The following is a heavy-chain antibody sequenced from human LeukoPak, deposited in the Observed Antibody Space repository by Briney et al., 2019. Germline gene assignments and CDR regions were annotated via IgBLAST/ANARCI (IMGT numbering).Heavy chain of an antibody. Sequence: GGSLRLSCAASGFTFSSYAMSWVRQAPGKGLEWVSYISSSGSTIYYADSVKGRFTISRDNAKNSLYLQMNSLRAEDTAVYYCARGRYDFWSGPLNYYYYYMDVWGKGTTVTVSS. D-gene: IGHD3-3*01. V-gene: IGHV3-48*04. CDR3: ARGRYDFWSGPLNYYYYYMDV. J-gene: IGHJ6*03. CDR1: GFTFSSYA. CDR2: ISSSGSTI.